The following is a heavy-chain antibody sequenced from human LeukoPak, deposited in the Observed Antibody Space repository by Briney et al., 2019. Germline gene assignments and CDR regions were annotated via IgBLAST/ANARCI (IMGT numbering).Heavy chain of an antibody. CDR2: MNPNSGNT. D-gene: IGHD6-13*01. J-gene: IGHJ4*02. V-gene: IGHV1-8*03. CDR1: GGTFSSYA. CDR3: ARGFPAAESYFDY. Sequence: ASVKVSCKASGGTFSSYAINWVRQATGRGLEWMGWMNPNSGNTGYAQKFQGRVTITRNTSISTAYMELSSLRSEDTAVYYCARGFPAAESYFDYWGQGTLVTVSS.